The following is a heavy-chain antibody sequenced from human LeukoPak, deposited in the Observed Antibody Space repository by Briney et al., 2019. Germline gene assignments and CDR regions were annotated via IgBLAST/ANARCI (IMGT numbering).Heavy chain of an antibody. J-gene: IGHJ4*02. CDR2: IIPILGIA. CDR1: GGTFSSYA. D-gene: IGHD5-12*01. Sequence: ASVKVSCKASGGTFSSYAISWVRQAPGQGLEWMGRIIPILGIANYAQKFQGRVTIIADKSTSAAYMELSSLRSEDTAVYYCARRGGYDSPFDYWGQGTLVTVSS. CDR3: ARRGGYDSPFDY. V-gene: IGHV1-69*04.